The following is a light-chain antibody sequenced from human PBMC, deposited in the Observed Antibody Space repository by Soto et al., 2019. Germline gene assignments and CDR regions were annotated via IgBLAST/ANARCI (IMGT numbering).Light chain of an antibody. CDR2: NVS. CDR3: SSNIGTTTLWV. J-gene: IGLJ3*02. Sequence: QSALTQPASVSGSPGQSITISCTGTSTYVSWYQQHPGKAPKLIIYNVSNRPSGVSNRFSGSKSDNTASLTISGLQSEDEADYYCSSNIGTTTLWVFGGGTKLTV. CDR1: STY. V-gene: IGLV2-14*01.